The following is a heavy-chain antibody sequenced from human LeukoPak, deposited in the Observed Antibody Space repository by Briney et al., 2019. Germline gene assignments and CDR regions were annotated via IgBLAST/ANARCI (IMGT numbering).Heavy chain of an antibody. CDR3: ARDGVPAAADY. J-gene: IGHJ4*02. V-gene: IGHV3-74*01. CDR1: GFTFSRHW. D-gene: IGHD2-2*01. CDR2: INSDGSST. Sequence: GSLRLSCVVSGFTFSRHWMRWVRQAPGKGLVWVSHINSDGSSTNYADSVRGRFTISRDSAKNTLYLQMNSLRAEDTAVYYCARDGVPAAADYWGQGTVVTVSS.